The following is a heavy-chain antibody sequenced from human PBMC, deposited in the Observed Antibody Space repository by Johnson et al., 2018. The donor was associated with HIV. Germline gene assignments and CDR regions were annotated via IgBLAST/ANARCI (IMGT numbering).Heavy chain of an antibody. D-gene: IGHD3-22*01. CDR1: GFTFDEHG. CDR2: IAWNGATT. Sequence: VQLVESGGCVVRPGESLRLSCAASGFTFDEHGMSWVRQAPGKGLEWVSCIAWNGATTGYADSVKGRFTISRDNTKNSLYLQMNSLRAEDTALYYCARGFVRITMILVADAFDIWGQGTMVTVSS. J-gene: IGHJ3*02. CDR3: ARGFVRITMILVADAFDI. V-gene: IGHV3-20*04.